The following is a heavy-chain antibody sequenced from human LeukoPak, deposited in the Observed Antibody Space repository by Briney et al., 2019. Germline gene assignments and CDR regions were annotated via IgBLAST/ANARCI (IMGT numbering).Heavy chain of an antibody. Sequence: SETLSLTCTVSGGSISSYYWSWIRQPPGKGLEWIGYIYYSGSTNYNSSLKSRVTISVDTSKNQFSLKLSSVTAADTAVYYCARDYDSSGYYHAFDIWGQGTMVTVSS. CDR3: ARDYDSSGYYHAFDI. CDR1: GGSISSYY. D-gene: IGHD3-22*01. J-gene: IGHJ3*02. CDR2: IYYSGST. V-gene: IGHV4-59*01.